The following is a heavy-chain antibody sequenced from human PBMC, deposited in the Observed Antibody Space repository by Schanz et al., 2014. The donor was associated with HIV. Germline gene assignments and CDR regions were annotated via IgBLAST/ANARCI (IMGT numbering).Heavy chain of an antibody. J-gene: IGHJ6*02. CDR1: GFTFNSYG. CDR3: AKDRNQYDSRYIGKGNYYYYYGMDV. Sequence: QVQLVESGGGVVRPGRSLRLSCAASGFTFNSYGMHWVRQAPGKGLEWVAVISYDGSRKHFADSVKGRFTISRDNSKNTVYLQAKSLRPEDTAVYYCAKDRNQYDSRYIGKGNYYYYYGMDVWGQGTTVTVSS. D-gene: IGHD3-22*01. CDR2: ISYDGSRK. V-gene: IGHV3-30*18.